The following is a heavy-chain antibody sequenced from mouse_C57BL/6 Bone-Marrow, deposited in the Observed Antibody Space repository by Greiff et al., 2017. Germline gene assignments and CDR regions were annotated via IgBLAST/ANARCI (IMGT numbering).Heavy chain of an antibody. J-gene: IGHJ4*01. CDR1: GFTFSSYA. CDR2: ISDGGSYT. CDR3: ARDQNAMDY. Sequence: DVMWEEAGGGGGKPGGARKRAGAASGFTFSSYAMSWVRQTPEKRLAWVATISDGGSYTYYPDNVKGRFTISRDNAKNNLYLQMSHLKSEDTAMYYCARDQNAMDYWGQGTSVTVSS. V-gene: IGHV5-4*01.